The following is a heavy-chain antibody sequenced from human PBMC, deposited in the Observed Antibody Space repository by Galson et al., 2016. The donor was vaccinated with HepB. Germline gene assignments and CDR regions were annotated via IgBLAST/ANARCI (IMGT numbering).Heavy chain of an antibody. V-gene: IGHV3-64D*06. CDR2: ISSNGDST. CDR3: ARVRSRWYYFEY. J-gene: IGHJ4*02. Sequence: SLRLSCAASGFTFSSYAMHWVRQAPGKGVEYVSSISSNGDSTYYTDPVKGRFTISRDNSKNTLNLQMSSLRAEDTAVSYCARVRSRWYYFEYWGQGTLVTVAA. D-gene: IGHD6-13*01. CDR1: GFTFSSYA.